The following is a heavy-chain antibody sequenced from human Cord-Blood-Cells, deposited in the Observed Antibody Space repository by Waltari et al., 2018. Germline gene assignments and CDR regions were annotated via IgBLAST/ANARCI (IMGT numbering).Heavy chain of an antibody. D-gene: IGHD6-6*01. CDR2: IYYSGST. CDR1: GGSISSSSYY. J-gene: IGHJ1*01. CDR3: ARHFLLGEYSSSSEYFQH. Sequence: QLQLQESGPGLVKPSATLSLTCTVSGGSISSSSYYWGWIRQPPGKGLEWIGSIYYSGSTYYNPSLKSRVTISVDTSKNQFSLKLSSVTAADTAVYYCARHFLLGEYSSSSEYFQHWGQGTLVTVSS. V-gene: IGHV4-39*01.